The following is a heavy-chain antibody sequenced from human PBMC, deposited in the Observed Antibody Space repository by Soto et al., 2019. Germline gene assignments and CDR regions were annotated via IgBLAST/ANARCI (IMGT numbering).Heavy chain of an antibody. J-gene: IGHJ6*02. CDR2: INPNSGGT. Sequence: VSVKVSCKASGYTFTGYYIHWVRQAPGEGLEWMGWINPNSGGTNYAQKFQGWVTMTRDTSISTAYMELSRLRSGDTAVYYCAREKKRYDFWSGSPLYYYYGMDVWGQGTTVTVS. D-gene: IGHD3-3*01. V-gene: IGHV1-2*04. CDR1: GYTFTGYY. CDR3: AREKKRYDFWSGSPLYYYYGMDV.